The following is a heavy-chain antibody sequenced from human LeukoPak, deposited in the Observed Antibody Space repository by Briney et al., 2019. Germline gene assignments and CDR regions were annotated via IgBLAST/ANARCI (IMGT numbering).Heavy chain of an antibody. CDR2: IYHSGST. CDR1: GYSISSSNW. CDR3: ARRRIVATIDY. V-gene: IGHV4-28*01. D-gene: IGHD5-12*01. J-gene: IGHJ4*02. Sequence: SETLSLTCAVSGYSISSSNWWGWIRQPPGKGLEWIGYIYHSGSTHYNPSLKSRVSMSVDMSKNQFSLKLSSVTAADTAVYYCARRRIVATIDYWGQGTLVTVSS.